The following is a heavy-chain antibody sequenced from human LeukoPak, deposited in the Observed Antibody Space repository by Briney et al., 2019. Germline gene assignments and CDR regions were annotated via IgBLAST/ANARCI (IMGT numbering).Heavy chain of an antibody. Sequence: SETLSLTCAVSGGSISSGGYSWSWIRQPPGKGLEWIGYIYHSGSTYYNPSLKSRVTISVDRSKNQFSLKLSSVTAADTAVYYCARASSGWYSGGNWFDPWGQGTLVTVSS. D-gene: IGHD6-19*01. J-gene: IGHJ5*02. CDR2: IYHSGST. CDR1: GGSISSGGYS. CDR3: ARASSGWYSGGNWFDP. V-gene: IGHV4-30-2*01.